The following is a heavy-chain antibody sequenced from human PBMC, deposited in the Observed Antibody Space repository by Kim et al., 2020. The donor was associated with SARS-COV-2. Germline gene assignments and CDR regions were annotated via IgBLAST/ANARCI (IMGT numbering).Heavy chain of an antibody. CDR3: ARPTYYDFWSGYEQQYYYGMDV. D-gene: IGHD3-3*01. CDR1: GGTFSSYA. CDR2: IIPILGIA. Sequence: SVKVSCKASGGTFSSYAISWVRQAPGQGLEWMGGIIPILGIANYAQKFQGRVTITADKSTSTAYMELSSLRSEDTAVYYCARPTYYDFWSGYEQQYYYGMDVWGQGTTVTVSS. V-gene: IGHV1-69*10. J-gene: IGHJ6*02.